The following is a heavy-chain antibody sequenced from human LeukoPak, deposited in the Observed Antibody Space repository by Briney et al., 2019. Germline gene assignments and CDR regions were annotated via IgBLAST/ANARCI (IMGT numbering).Heavy chain of an antibody. CDR1: GGSISSGDYY. CDR2: IYYSGST. V-gene: IGHV4-30-4*01. J-gene: IGHJ4*02. Sequence: PSETLSLTCTFSGGSISSGDYYWSWIRQPPGKVLAWIGYIYYSGSTYYNPSLKSRVTISVDTSKNQFSLKLNSVTAADTAVYYCARTGGTIDYWGQGTLVTVSS. D-gene: IGHD2-8*02. CDR3: ARTGGTIDY.